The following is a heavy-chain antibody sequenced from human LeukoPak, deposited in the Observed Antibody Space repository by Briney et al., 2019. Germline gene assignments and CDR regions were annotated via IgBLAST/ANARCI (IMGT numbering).Heavy chain of an antibody. D-gene: IGHD6-19*01. V-gene: IGHV1-69*05. CDR2: IIPIFGTA. J-gene: IGHJ4*02. CDR3: ARERGFIAVAGAFDY. CDR1: GGTFSSYS. Sequence: SVKVSCKPSGGTFSSYSISWVRQAPGQGLEWMGRIIPIFGTANHAQKFQGRVTITTDESTSTAYMELSSLRSEDTAVYYCARERGFIAVAGAFDYWGQGTLVTVSS.